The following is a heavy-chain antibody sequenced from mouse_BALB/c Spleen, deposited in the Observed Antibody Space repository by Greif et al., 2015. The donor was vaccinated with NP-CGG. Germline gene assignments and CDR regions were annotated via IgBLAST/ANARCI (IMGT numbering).Heavy chain of an antibody. Sequence: EVKVVESGGGLVQPGGSLRLSCATSGFTFTDYYMSWVRQPPGKALEWLGFIRNKANGYTTEYSASVKGRFTISRDNSQSILYLQMNTLRAEDSATYYCARDWGNRAMDYWGQGTSVTVSS. CDR1: GFTFTDYY. CDR2: IRNKANGYTT. J-gene: IGHJ4*01. V-gene: IGHV7-3*02. CDR3: ARDWGNRAMDY. D-gene: IGHD2-1*01.